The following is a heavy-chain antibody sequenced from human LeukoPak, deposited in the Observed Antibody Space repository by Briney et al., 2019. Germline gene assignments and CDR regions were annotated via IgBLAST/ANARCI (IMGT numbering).Heavy chain of an antibody. D-gene: IGHD6-6*01. V-gene: IGHV4-59*01. CDR3: ARDRPWRADY. J-gene: IGHJ4*02. CDR2: IYYTGNT. CDR1: GGSISSYY. Sequence: SETLSLTCTVSGGSISSYYWSWIRQPPGKGLEWIGYIYYTGNTSYNPSLKSRVTISVDTIKNQFSLKLSSVTAADTAVYYCARDRPWRADYWGQGTLVTVSS.